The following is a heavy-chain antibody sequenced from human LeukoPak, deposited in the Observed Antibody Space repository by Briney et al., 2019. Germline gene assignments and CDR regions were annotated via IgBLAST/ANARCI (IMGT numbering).Heavy chain of an antibody. V-gene: IGHV1-18*01. CDR3: ARDGDAIVVVPAARLNPLDY. Sequence: ASVKVSCKASGYTFTSYGISWVRQAPGQGLEWMGWISAYNGNTNYAQKLQGRVTMTTDTSTSTAYMELRSLRSDDTAVYYCARDGDAIVVVPAARLNPLDYWGQGTLVTVSP. D-gene: IGHD2-2*01. J-gene: IGHJ4*02. CDR2: ISAYNGNT. CDR1: GYTFTSYG.